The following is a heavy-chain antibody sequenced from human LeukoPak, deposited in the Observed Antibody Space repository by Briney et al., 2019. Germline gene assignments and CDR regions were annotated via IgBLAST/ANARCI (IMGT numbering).Heavy chain of an antibody. CDR2: IYSGGSS. CDR3: ARDYSGSPLGY. Sequence: GGSLRLSCAASGFTVSSNYMSWVRQAPGKGLEWVSVIYSGGSSYYADSVKGRFTISRDNSKNTPYLQMNSLRAEDTAVYYCARDYSGSPLGYWGQGTLVTVSS. V-gene: IGHV3-66*01. D-gene: IGHD1-26*01. CDR1: GFTVSSNY. J-gene: IGHJ4*02.